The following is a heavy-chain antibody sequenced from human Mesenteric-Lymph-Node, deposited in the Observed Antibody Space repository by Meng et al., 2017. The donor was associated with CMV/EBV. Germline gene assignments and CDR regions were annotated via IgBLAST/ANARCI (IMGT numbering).Heavy chain of an antibody. V-gene: IGHV3-7*01. Sequence: GGSLRLSCAASGFTFSTSWMSWVRQAPGKGLEWVANIKQDGSEKYYVDSVKGRFTISRDNAKDSLYLQMNSLRAEDTAVYYCARDAGHCVSASCFTTGNYYYGMDVWGQGTTVTVSS. D-gene: IGHD2-2*01. CDR1: GFTFSTSW. J-gene: IGHJ6*02. CDR3: ARDAGHCVSASCFTTGNYYYGMDV. CDR2: IKQDGSEK.